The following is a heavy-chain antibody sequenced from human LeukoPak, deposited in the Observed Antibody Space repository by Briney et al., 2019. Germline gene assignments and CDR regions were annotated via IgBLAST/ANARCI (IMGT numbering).Heavy chain of an antibody. Sequence: SETLSLTCTVSGGSISSGSYYWSWIRQPAGKGLEWIGRIYTSGSTDYNPSLKSRVTISVDTSKNQFSLKLTSVTAADTAVYYCARVPTITFFDYWGQGTLVTVSS. V-gene: IGHV4-61*02. CDR3: ARVPTITFFDY. D-gene: IGHD3-10*01. CDR1: GGSISSGSYY. J-gene: IGHJ4*02. CDR2: IYTSGST.